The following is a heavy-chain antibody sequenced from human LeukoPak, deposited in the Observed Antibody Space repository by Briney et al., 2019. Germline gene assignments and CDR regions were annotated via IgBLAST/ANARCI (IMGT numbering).Heavy chain of an antibody. Sequence: PSETLSLTCTVSGGSISSSSYYWGWIRQPPGKGLEWIGSIYYSGSTYYNPSLKSRVTISVDTSKNQFSLKLSSVTAADTAVYYCARQGLSLYYYDPTLDYWGQGTLVTVSS. D-gene: IGHD3-22*01. CDR2: IYYSGST. CDR1: GGSISSSSYY. CDR3: ARQGLSLYYYDPTLDY. V-gene: IGHV4-39*01. J-gene: IGHJ4*02.